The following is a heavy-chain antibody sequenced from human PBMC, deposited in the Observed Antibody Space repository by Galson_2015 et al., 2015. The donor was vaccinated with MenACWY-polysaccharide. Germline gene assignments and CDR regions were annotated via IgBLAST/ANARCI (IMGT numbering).Heavy chain of an antibody. V-gene: IGHV3-11*01. CDR1: GFTFSDYY. CDR3: ARDSRGPRCSCFHN. J-gene: IGHJ4*02. Sequence: SLRLSCAASGFTFSDYYMHWIRQAPGKGLEWVSYISDSGSAKYFADSVKGRFIISRDNAKNSLYLQMNSLRAEDTAVYFCARDSRGPRCSCFHNRGQGSLGPVSS. CDR2: ISDSGSAK. D-gene: IGHD3-10*02.